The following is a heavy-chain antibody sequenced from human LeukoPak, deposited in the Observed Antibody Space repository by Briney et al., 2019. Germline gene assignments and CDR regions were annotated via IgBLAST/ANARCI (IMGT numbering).Heavy chain of an antibody. CDR1: GFTFDDYG. J-gene: IGHJ5*02. Sequence: PAGGSLRLSCAASGFTFDDYGMSWVRQAPGKGLEWVSAISGSGGSTYYADSVKGRFTISRDNSKNTLYLQMNSLRAEDTAVYYCAKVETTLVLLWFENSDNWFDPWGQGTLVTVSS. CDR2: ISGSGGST. D-gene: IGHD3-10*01. CDR3: AKVETTLVLLWFENSDNWFDP. V-gene: IGHV3-23*01.